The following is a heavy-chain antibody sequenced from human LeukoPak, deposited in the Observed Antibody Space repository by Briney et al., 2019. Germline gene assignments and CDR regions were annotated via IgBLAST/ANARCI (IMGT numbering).Heavy chain of an antibody. CDR2: IYHSGST. Sequence: PSETLPLTCIVSGGSISSSSYYWGWIRQPPGKGLEWIGSIYHSGSTYYNPSLKSRVTISVDTSKNQFSLNLTSVTAADTAVYYCARIAGGLYFYYYYMDVWGKGTTVTVSS. CDR3: ARIAGGLYFYYYYMDV. CDR1: GGSISSSSYY. D-gene: IGHD3-16*01. J-gene: IGHJ6*03. V-gene: IGHV4-39*07.